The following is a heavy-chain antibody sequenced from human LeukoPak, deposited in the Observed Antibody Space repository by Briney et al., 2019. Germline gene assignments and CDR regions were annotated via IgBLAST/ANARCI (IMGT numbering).Heavy chain of an antibody. CDR3: APIPPSTVTFDY. CDR1: GFTFSSYA. V-gene: IGHV3-23*01. J-gene: IGHJ4*02. CDR2: ISGSGGST. Sequence: PEGSLRLSCAASGFTFSSYAMSWVRQAPGKGLEWVSAISGSGGSTYYADSVKGRFTISRDNSKNTLYLQMNSLRAEDTAVYYCAPIPPSTVTFDYWGQGTLVTVSS. D-gene: IGHD4-17*01.